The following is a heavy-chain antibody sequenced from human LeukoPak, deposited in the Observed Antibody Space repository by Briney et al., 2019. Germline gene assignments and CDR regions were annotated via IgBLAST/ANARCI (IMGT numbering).Heavy chain of an antibody. Sequence: GGSLRLSCAASGFTFSSYSMNWVRQAPGKGLEWVSSISSSSSYIYYADSVKGRFTISRDNAKNSLYLQMNSLRVEDTAVYYCARVKYDILTGYYLEGYMDVWGKGTTVTISS. J-gene: IGHJ6*03. D-gene: IGHD3-9*01. V-gene: IGHV3-21*01. CDR3: ARVKYDILTGYYLEGYMDV. CDR1: GFTFSSYS. CDR2: ISSSSSYI.